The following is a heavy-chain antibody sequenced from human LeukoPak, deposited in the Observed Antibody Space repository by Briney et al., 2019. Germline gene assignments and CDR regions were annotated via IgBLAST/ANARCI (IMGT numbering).Heavy chain of an antibody. CDR3: ASLARDY. J-gene: IGHJ4*02. D-gene: IGHD3-3*02. V-gene: IGHV3-53*01. Sequence: GGYLRLCCAASGFIVSNTYMTWVRQAPGKGLEWVSVIHNDGSTYYADSVKGRFTVSRDNSKNMVFLRMNSLRVEDTAVYFCASLARDYWGQGTLVSVSS. CDR1: GFIVSNTY. CDR2: IHNDGST.